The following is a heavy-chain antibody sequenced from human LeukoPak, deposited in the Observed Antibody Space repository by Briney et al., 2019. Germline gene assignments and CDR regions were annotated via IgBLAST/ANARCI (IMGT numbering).Heavy chain of an antibody. CDR2: IYYSGST. J-gene: IGHJ3*02. V-gene: IGHV4-39*01. CDR1: GGSISSSSYY. Sequence: SETLPLTCTVSGGSISSSSYYWGWIRQPPGKGLEWIGSIYYSGSTYYNPSLKSRVTISVDTSKNQFSLKLSSVTAADTAVYYCARHRLGVLRFLEWLSPEASDIWGQGTMVTVSS. CDR3: ARHRLGVLRFLEWLSPEASDI. D-gene: IGHD3-3*01.